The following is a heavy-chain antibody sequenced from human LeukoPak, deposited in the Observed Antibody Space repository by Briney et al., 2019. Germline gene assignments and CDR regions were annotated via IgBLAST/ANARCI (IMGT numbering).Heavy chain of an antibody. D-gene: IGHD3-10*01. V-gene: IGHV4-61*02. CDR3: ARQTFGALYFDS. Sequence: PSETLSLTCTVFGGSISSGGYYWNWIRQPAGKGLEWMGRVYNSGSTNYNPSLKSRVTISTDMSKNQFSLKLGSVTAADTAVYYCARQTFGALYFDSWGQGTLVTVSS. CDR2: VYNSGST. CDR1: GGSISSGGYY. J-gene: IGHJ4*02.